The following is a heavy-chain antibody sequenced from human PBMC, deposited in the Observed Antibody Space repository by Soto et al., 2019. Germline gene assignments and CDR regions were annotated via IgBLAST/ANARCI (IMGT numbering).Heavy chain of an antibody. V-gene: IGHV1-46*01. CDR1: GYTFTSYY. D-gene: IGHD2-15*01. CDR3: ARDFVVVVVAATDYYYYGMDV. Sequence: ASVKVSCKASGYTFTSYYMHWVRQAPGQGLEWMGIINPSGGSTSYAQKFQGRVTMTRDTSTSTVYMELSSLRSEDTAVYYCARDFVVVVVAATDYYYYGMDVWGQGTTVTVS. CDR2: INPSGGST. J-gene: IGHJ6*02.